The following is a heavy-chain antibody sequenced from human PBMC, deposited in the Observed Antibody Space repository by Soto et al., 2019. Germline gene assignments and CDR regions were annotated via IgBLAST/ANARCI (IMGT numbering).Heavy chain of an antibody. D-gene: IGHD3-9*01. CDR1: GGSISSSSYY. Sequence: SETLSLTCTVSGGSISSSSYYWGWIRQPPGKGLEWIGSIYYSGSTYYNPSLKSRVTISVDTSKNQFSLKLSSVTAADTAVYYCARDRAGDYDILTGYYNPDYYYYGMDVWGQGTTVTVSS. J-gene: IGHJ6*02. CDR2: IYYSGST. CDR3: ARDRAGDYDILTGYYNPDYYYYGMDV. V-gene: IGHV4-39*07.